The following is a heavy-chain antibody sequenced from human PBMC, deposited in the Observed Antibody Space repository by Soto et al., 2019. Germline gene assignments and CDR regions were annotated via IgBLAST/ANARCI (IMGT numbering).Heavy chain of an antibody. J-gene: IGHJ4*02. V-gene: IGHV4-4*02. CDR2: IFHTGSI. D-gene: IGHD3-10*01. CDR1: GGSISTVNW. Sequence: QVQLQESGPGLVKPSGTLSLTCAVSGGSISTVNWWTWVRQPPGKGLEWIGEIFHTGSINYNPSLKSRVTIAVDKSRNQFALELNSVTAADTAVYSCAQRVRAFITYSFDYWGQRTLVSVSS. CDR3: AQRVRAFITYSFDY.